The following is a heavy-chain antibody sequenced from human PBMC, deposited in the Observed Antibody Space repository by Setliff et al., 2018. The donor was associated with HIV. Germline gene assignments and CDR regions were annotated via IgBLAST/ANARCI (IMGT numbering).Heavy chain of an antibody. CDR2: IKQDGSDK. Sequence: GGSLRLSCAASGFSFGSNWMSWVRQAPGKGLEWVANIKQDGSDKYYVDSVKGRFIISRDNAKNSVYLQMNSLRAEDTAVYYCARIPYSDSFFDSGGQGTLVTVSS. CDR1: GFSFGSNW. V-gene: IGHV3-7*03. J-gene: IGHJ4*02. D-gene: IGHD4-17*01. CDR3: ARIPYSDSFFDS.